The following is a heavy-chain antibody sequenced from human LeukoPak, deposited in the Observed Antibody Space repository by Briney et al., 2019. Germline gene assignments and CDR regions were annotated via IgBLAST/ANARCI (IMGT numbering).Heavy chain of an antibody. CDR3: AGGLTGSPDDAFDI. CDR1: GYTFTRNY. J-gene: IGHJ3*02. D-gene: IGHD3-9*01. Sequence: GASVKVSCKASGYTFTRNYVHWVRQAPGQGLEWMGIINPSGGSISYAQKFQGRDTITRDTSASTAYMELSSLRSEDTAVYYCAGGLTGSPDDAFDIWGQGTMVTVSS. V-gene: IGHV1-46*01. CDR2: INPSGGSI.